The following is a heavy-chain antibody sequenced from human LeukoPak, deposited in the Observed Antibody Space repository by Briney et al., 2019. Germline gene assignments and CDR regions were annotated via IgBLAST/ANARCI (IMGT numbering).Heavy chain of an antibody. CDR1: GFTFSSYW. Sequence: GGSLRLSCAASGFTFSSYWMHWVRQAPGKGLVWVSRINSDGSSTSYADSVKGRFTISRDNAKNTLYLQMNSLRGEDTAVYYCAKGAGYYYDSSGYRYFDYWGQGTLVTVSS. V-gene: IGHV3-74*01. CDR3: AKGAGYYYDSSGYRYFDY. J-gene: IGHJ4*02. CDR2: INSDGSST. D-gene: IGHD3-22*01.